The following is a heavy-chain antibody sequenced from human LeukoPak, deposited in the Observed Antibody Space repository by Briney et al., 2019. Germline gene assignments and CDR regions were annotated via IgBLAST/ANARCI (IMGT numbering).Heavy chain of an antibody. Sequence: GGSLRLSCAASGFTFDDYAMHWVRQAPGKGLEWVSGISWNSGSIGYADSVKGRFTISRDNAKNSLYLQMNSLRAEDMALYYCAKSTHLNWNYGYFDYWGQGTLVTVSS. CDR3: AKSTHLNWNYGYFDY. CDR1: GFTFDDYA. V-gene: IGHV3-9*03. J-gene: IGHJ4*02. CDR2: ISWNSGSI. D-gene: IGHD1-7*01.